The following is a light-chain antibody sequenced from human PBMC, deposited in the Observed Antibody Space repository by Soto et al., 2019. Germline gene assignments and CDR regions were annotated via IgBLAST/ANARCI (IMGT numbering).Light chain of an antibody. V-gene: IGLV2-8*01. CDR3: QSQDGSLSVSV. CDR1: SSDVGAYDY. CDR2: EIN. Sequence: QSVLTQPPSASGSPGQSVTISCTGTSSDVGAYDYVSWYQQHPGKAPKLMIYEINKRPSGVPDRFSGSKSGNTASLTVSGLQAEDEADYYCQSQDGSLSVSVFGGGTKLTVL. J-gene: IGLJ3*02.